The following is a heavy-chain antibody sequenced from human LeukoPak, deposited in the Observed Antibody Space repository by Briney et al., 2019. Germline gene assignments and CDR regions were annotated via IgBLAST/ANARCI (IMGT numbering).Heavy chain of an antibody. CDR2: ISYSGNT. D-gene: IGHD3-10*01. CDR1: GGSISTDY. V-gene: IGHV4-59*01. J-gene: IGHJ4*02. Sequence: PSETLSLTCTVSGGSISTDYWSWIRQPPGKGLEWIGYISYSGNTNYSPSLKSRVTISVDTSKNQFSLKLSSVTAADTAVYYCARVGSGSLDYWGQGNLVTVSS. CDR3: ARVGSGSLDY.